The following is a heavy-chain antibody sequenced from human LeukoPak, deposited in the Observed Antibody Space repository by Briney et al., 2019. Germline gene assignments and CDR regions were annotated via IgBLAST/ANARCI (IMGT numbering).Heavy chain of an antibody. CDR2: IYSGGST. Sequence: GGSLRLSCAASGFTVSSNYMSWVRQAPGKGLEWVSVIYSGGSTYYADSVKGRFTISRDNSKNTLYLQMNSLRAEDTAVYYCAGVSTVPAAPTNKGWYYYYYMDVWGKGTTVTVSS. CDR1: GFTVSSNY. CDR3: AGVSTVPAAPTNKGWYYYYYMDV. V-gene: IGHV3-53*01. J-gene: IGHJ6*03. D-gene: IGHD2-2*01.